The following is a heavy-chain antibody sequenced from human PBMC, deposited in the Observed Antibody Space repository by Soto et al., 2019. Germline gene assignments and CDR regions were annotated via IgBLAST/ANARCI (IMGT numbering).Heavy chain of an antibody. CDR3: AKDRWARDSIDL. CDR2: ITWNSATI. V-gene: IGHV3-9*01. J-gene: IGHJ6*02. CDR1: GFAFDDYG. Sequence: QSGGSLRLSCAASGFAFDDYGMHWVRQGPGKGLEWVSGITWNSATIGYAASVKGRFTISRDNAKNSLYLQMSSLTTEDTAVYYCAKDRWARDSIDLWGQGTTATVSS.